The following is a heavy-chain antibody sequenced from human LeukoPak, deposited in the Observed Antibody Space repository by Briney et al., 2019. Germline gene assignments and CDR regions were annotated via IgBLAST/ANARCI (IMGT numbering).Heavy chain of an antibody. CDR2: INPNSGGT. Sequence: ASVKVPCKASGYTFTGYYMHWVRQAPGQGLEWMGWINPNSGGTNYAQKFQGRVTMTRDTSISTAYMELSRLRSDDTAVYYCASLAAAGSSWDFWGQGTLVTVSS. CDR3: ASLAAAGSSWDF. D-gene: IGHD6-13*01. J-gene: IGHJ4*02. V-gene: IGHV1-2*02. CDR1: GYTFTGYY.